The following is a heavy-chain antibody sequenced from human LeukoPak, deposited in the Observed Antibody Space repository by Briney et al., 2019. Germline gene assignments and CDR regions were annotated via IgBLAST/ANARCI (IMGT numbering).Heavy chain of an antibody. Sequence: SETLSLTCAVYGGSFSGYYWSWIRQPPGKGLEWIGEINHSGSTNYNPSLKSRVTISVDTSKNQFSLKLSSVTAADTAVYYCARTYYYGSGSYSMPFDYWGQGTLVTVSS. V-gene: IGHV4-34*01. CDR1: GGSFSGYY. D-gene: IGHD3-10*01. CDR2: INHSGST. J-gene: IGHJ4*02. CDR3: ARTYYYGSGSYSMPFDY.